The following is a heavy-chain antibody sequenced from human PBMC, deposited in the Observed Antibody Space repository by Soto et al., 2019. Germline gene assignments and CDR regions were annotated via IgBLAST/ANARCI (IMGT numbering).Heavy chain of an antibody. D-gene: IGHD2-15*01. V-gene: IGHV3-33*01. CDR2: LWSDVTNK. CDR1: GFTFSDYV. CDR3: ARDAWGSGPLDV. J-gene: IGHJ6*02. Sequence: GGSLRLSCAASGFTFSDYVMLWVRQAPGKGLEWVAVLWSDVTNKNYADSVKGRFTISRDNSKNTLFLQMSSLRAEDTAVYYCARDAWGSGPLDVWGQGTTVTVSS.